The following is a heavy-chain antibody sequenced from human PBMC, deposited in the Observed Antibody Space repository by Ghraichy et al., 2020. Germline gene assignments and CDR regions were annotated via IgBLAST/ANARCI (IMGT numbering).Heavy chain of an antibody. CDR2: INSDGSST. Sequence: GGSLRLSFSASGFTFRRSWMPWVRQAPGKGLVWVSRINSDGSSTSYADSVKGRFTISRDNAKNTLYLQMNSLRAEDTAVYYCAREGVYDSSGYPPDIWGQGTMVTVSS. D-gene: IGHD3-22*01. CDR3: AREGVYDSSGYPPDI. J-gene: IGHJ3*02. V-gene: IGHV3-74*01. CDR1: GFTFRRSW.